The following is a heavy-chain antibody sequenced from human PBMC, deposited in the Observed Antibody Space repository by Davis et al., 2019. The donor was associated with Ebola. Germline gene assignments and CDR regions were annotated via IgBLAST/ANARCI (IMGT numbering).Heavy chain of an antibody. CDR3: ASSGGDDSSFFY. D-gene: IGHD6-6*01. Sequence: PGGSLRLSCAASGFTFSSYGMHWVRQAPGKGLEWVAVIWYDGSNKYYADSVKVRFTISRDNSKNTLYLQMNSLRAEDPAVYYCASSGGDDSSFFYWGQGTLVTVSS. J-gene: IGHJ4*02. CDR1: GFTFSSYG. V-gene: IGHV3-33*01. CDR2: IWYDGSNK.